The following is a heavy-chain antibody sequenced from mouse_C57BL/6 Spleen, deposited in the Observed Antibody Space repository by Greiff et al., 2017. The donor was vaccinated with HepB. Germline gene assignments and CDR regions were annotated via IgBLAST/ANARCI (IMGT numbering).Heavy chain of an antibody. CDR3: ARRTGDRYFDY. CDR2: IYPGGGYT. V-gene: IGHV1-63*01. J-gene: IGHJ2*01. CDR1: GYTFNNYW. Sequence: VQLQQSGAELVRPGTSVKMSCKASGYTFNNYWIGWAKQRPGHGLEWIGDIYPGGGYTNYNEKFKGKATLTADKSSSTAYMQFSSLTSEDSAIYYCARRTGDRYFDYWGQGTTLTVSS.